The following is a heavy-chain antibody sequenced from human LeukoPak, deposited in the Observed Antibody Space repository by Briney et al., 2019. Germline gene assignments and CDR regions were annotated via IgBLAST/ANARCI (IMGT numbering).Heavy chain of an antibody. CDR1: GGTFSSYA. Sequence: SVKVSCKASGGTFSSYAISWVRQAPGQGLEWMGRIIPILGIANYAQKFQGRVTITADKSTSAAYMELSSLRSEDTAVYYCASSRYDFWSGSLNSSYYFDYWGQGTLVTVSS. CDR2: IIPILGIA. J-gene: IGHJ4*02. CDR3: ASSRYDFWSGSLNSSYYFDY. V-gene: IGHV1-69*04. D-gene: IGHD3-3*01.